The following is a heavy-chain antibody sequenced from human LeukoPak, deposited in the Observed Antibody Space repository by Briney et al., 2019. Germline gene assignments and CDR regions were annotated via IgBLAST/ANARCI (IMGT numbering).Heavy chain of an antibody. V-gene: IGHV4-4*02. CDR2: IYHSGNT. D-gene: IGHD5-12*01. Sequence: PSGTLSLTCTVSGGSISTTNWWTWVRQTPGNGLEWIGEIYHSGNTNYNPSFKSRVTISIDKSKNQFSLKLSSLTAADTAVYYCAGLWGISATTTDYWGQGSLVTVSS. CDR1: GGSISTTNW. CDR3: AGLWGISATTTDY. J-gene: IGHJ4*02.